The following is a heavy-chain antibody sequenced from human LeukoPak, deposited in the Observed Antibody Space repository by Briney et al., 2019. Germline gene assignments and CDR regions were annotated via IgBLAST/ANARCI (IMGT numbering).Heavy chain of an antibody. J-gene: IGHJ6*03. CDR2: IYPGYSYT. Sequence: GEALQISCKGSGFSFTSYWIGCVRQMAGKSLEWMGIIYPGYSYTRYSPSFQGQVTISADKSISTAYLQWSSLKASDTAMYYCARWAGGYYYYYMDVWGKGTTVTVSS. D-gene: IGHD1-26*01. CDR3: ARWAGGYYYYYMDV. CDR1: GFSFTSYW. V-gene: IGHV5-51*01.